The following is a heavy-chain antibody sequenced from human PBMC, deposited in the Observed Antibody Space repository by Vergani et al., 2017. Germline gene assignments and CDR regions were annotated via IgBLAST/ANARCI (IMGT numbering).Heavy chain of an antibody. CDR3: AKDGVYSSGARNVYYYGMDV. CDR1: GGTFSSYA. J-gene: IGHJ6*02. V-gene: IGHV1-69*01. Sequence: QVQLVQSGAEVKKPGSSVKVSCKASGGTFSSYAISWVRQAPGQGLEWMGGIIPIFGTANYAQKFQGRVTITADESTSTAYMELSSLRSEDTAVYYCAKDGVYSSGARNVYYYGMDVWGQGTTVTVSS. CDR2: IIPIFGTA. D-gene: IGHD6-19*01.